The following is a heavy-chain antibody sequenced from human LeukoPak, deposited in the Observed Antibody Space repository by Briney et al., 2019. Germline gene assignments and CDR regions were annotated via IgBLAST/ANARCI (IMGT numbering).Heavy chain of an antibody. V-gene: IGHV4-59*02. D-gene: IGHD2-2*01. CDR2: LSHSGSS. CDR3: ARARYANAWYAFDI. CDR1: GGSVSSYY. J-gene: IGHJ3*02. Sequence: SETLSLTCIVPGGSVSSYYWSWIRRPPGRGLEWIAYLSHSGSSDSNPSLTSRVTTLVDTSKNQFSLKLTSVTAADTAVYYCARARYANAWYAFDIWGHGTMVTVSS.